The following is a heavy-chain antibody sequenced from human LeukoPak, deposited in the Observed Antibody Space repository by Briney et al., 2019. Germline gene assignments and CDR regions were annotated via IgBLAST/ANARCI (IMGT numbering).Heavy chain of an antibody. CDR2: ISSSSSYI. Sequence: GGSLRLSCAASGFTFSSYSMNWVRQAPGKGLEWVSSISSSSSYIYYADSVKGRFTISRDNAKNSLYLRMNSLRAEDAAVYYCARAGYGYYYDRSGRSPGDYWGQGTLVTVSS. D-gene: IGHD3-22*01. CDR3: ARAGYGYYYDRSGRSPGDY. CDR1: GFTFSSYS. J-gene: IGHJ4*02. V-gene: IGHV3-21*01.